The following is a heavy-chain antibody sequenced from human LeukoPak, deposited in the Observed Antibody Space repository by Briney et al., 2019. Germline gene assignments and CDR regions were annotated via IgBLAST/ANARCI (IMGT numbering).Heavy chain of an antibody. CDR1: GGSISSYY. Sequence: SETLSLTRTVSGGSISSYYWSWIRQPPGKGLEWIGYIYTSGSTNYNPSLKSRVTISVDTSKNQFSLKLSSVTAADTAVYYCARHGEMATSDYYYYMDVWGKGTTVTVSS. CDR2: IYTSGST. V-gene: IGHV4-4*09. D-gene: IGHD5-24*01. J-gene: IGHJ6*03. CDR3: ARHGEMATSDYYYYMDV.